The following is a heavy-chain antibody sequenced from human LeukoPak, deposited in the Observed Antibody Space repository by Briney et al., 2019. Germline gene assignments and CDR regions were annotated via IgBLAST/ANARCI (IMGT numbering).Heavy chain of an antibody. D-gene: IGHD3-3*01. CDR2: IKQDGSEK. CDR1: GFTFSSYW. CDR3: ARVRALRFLEWLLVGGHVDY. Sequence: GGSLRLSCAASGFTFSSYWMSWFRQAPGKGLEWVANIKQDGSEKYYVDSVKGRFTISRDNAKNSLYLQMNSLRAEDTAVYYCARVRALRFLEWLLVGGHVDYWGQGTLVTVSS. V-gene: IGHV3-7*01. J-gene: IGHJ4*02.